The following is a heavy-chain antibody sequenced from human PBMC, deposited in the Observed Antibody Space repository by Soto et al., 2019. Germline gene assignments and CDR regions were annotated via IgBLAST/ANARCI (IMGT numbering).Heavy chain of an antibody. CDR2: ISSSSNTI. Sequence: GGSLRLSCAASGFTFSTYSMNWVRQGPGKGLEWVSYISSSSNTIYYADSVKGRFSISRDNAKSSLYLQMNSLRDEDAAVYYCARMDSNSFRFANYYYGMAVWGQGTTVTVSS. CDR3: ARMDSNSFRFANYYYGMAV. J-gene: IGHJ6*02. D-gene: IGHD6-6*01. V-gene: IGHV3-48*02. CDR1: GFTFSTYS.